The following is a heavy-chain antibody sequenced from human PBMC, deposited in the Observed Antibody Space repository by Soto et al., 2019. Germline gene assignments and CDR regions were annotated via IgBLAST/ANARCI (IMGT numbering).Heavy chain of an antibody. V-gene: IGHV4-34*01. Sequence: QVQLQQWGAGLLKPSETLSLTCAVYGGSLSGYYWSWIRQPPGKGLEWIGEINHSGSTNYNPSLKSRVTISVDTSKNQFSLKLSSVTAADTAVYYCARSSTYYYYMDVWGKGTTVTVSS. D-gene: IGHD1-26*01. J-gene: IGHJ6*03. CDR2: INHSGST. CDR3: ARSSTYYYYMDV. CDR1: GGSLSGYY.